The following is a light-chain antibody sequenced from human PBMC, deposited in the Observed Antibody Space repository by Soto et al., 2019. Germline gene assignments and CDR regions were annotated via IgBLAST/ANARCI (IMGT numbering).Light chain of an antibody. CDR1: QSISSY. CDR2: AAS. V-gene: IGKV1-39*01. CDR3: QQSYNTPPT. J-gene: IGKJ3*01. Sequence: DIQMTQSPSSLSASVGDRVSITCRASQSISSYLNWYQQKPGKAPNLLIYAASSLQSGVPSRFSGGGSGTDFTLTSSSLQPEDFATYYCQQSYNTPPTFGPGTTVDIK.